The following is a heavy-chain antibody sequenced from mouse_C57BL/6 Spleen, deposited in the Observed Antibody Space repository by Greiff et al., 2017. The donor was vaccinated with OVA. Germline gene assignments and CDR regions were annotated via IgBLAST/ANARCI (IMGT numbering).Heavy chain of an antibody. V-gene: IGHV2-6*01. D-gene: IGHD2-3*01. CDR1: GFSFTSSG. Sequence: QVQLKESGPGLVAPSQSLSITCTVSGFSFTSSGVDWVRQSPGKGLEWLGVIWGVGSTNYNSALKSRLSISKDNSKSQVFLKMNSLQTDDTAMYYCASRDGPYAMDYWGQGTSVTVSS. J-gene: IGHJ4*01. CDR2: IWGVGST. CDR3: ASRDGPYAMDY.